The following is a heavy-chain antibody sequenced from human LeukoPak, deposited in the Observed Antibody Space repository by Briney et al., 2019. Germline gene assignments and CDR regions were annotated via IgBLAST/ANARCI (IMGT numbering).Heavy chain of an antibody. D-gene: IGHD5-12*01. CDR1: GGSISYGGYY. V-gene: IGHV4-31*03. CDR2: VSYSGST. Sequence: SETLSLTCTVSGGSISYGGYYWSWIRQHPGKGLEWIGYVSYSGSTYYNASLESRLSISADTSKNQFSLNLRSVTAADTAVYYCARAPRGYSGYDFSHWFDPWGQGILVTVSS. J-gene: IGHJ5*02. CDR3: ARAPRGYSGYDFSHWFDP.